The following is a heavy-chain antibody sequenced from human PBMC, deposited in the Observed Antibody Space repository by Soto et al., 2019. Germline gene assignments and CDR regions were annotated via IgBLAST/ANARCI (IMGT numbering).Heavy chain of an antibody. D-gene: IGHD3-9*01. J-gene: IGHJ5*02. CDR3: AKDHDILTGYPNWFDP. V-gene: IGHV3-23*01. CDR2: ISGSGGST. Sequence: PGGSLRLSCAASGFTFSSYAMNWVRQAPGKGLEWVSVISGSGGSTYYADFVKGRFTISRDNSKNTLYLQMNSLRAEDTAVYYCAKDHDILTGYPNWFDPWGQGTLVTVSS. CDR1: GFTFSSYA.